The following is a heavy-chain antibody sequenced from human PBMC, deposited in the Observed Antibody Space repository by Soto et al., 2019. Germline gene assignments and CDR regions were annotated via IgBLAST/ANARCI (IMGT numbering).Heavy chain of an antibody. J-gene: IGHJ4*02. CDR2: ISAYNGNT. CDR1: GYTFTSYG. D-gene: IGHD3-3*01. V-gene: IGHV1-18*01. CDR3: ARDQGRILEWLYPSSYYFDY. Sequence: AASVKVSCKASGYTFTSYGISWVRQAPGQGLEWMGWISAYNGNTNYAQKLQGRVTMTTDTSTSTAYMELRSLRSDDTAVYYCARDQGRILEWLYPSSYYFDYWGQGTLVTVSS.